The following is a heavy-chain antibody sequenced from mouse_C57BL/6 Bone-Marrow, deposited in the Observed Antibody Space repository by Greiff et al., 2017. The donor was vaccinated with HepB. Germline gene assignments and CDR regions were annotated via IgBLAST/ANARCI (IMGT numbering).Heavy chain of an antibody. CDR3: ARQTPWFAY. V-gene: IGHV5-6*02. CDR2: ISSGGSYT. J-gene: IGHJ3*01. CDR1: GFTFSSYG. Sequence: DVKLVESGGDLVKPGGSLKLSCAASGFTFSSYGMSWVRQTPDKRLEWVATISSGGSYTYYPDSVKGRFTISRDNAKNTLYLQMSSLKSEDTAMYYCARQTPWFAYWGQGTLVTVSA.